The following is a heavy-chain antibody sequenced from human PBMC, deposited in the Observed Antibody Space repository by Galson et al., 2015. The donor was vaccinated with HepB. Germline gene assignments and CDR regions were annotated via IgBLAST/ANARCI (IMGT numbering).Heavy chain of an antibody. Sequence: SVKVSCKASGYIFTSYEINWVRLAPGQGLEWMRSISGCTANTTYIPRLQGRVTMTRDTLTSTVHMELRSLRSDDTAVYYCARRGDHHDDSASYWVGYFDLWGRGTRLTVSS. D-gene: IGHD3-22*01. CDR3: ARRGDHHDDSASYWVGYFDL. V-gene: IGHV1-18*04. CDR2: ISGCTANT. CDR1: GYIFTSYE. J-gene: IGHJ2*01.